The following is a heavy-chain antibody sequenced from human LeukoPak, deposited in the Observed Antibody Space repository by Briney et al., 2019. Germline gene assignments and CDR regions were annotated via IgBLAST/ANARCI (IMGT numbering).Heavy chain of an antibody. CDR3: AKVATYYYRGMDV. Sequence: GGSLRLSCAASGFTFSGYAMSWVRQAPGKGLEWVSTISATGGSTYYADSVKGRFTISRDNSKNTLSLQMNSLRAEDTAVYYCAKVATYYYRGMDVWGQGTTVTVSS. CDR1: GFTFSGYA. D-gene: IGHD3-16*01. CDR2: ISATGGST. J-gene: IGHJ6*02. V-gene: IGHV3-23*01.